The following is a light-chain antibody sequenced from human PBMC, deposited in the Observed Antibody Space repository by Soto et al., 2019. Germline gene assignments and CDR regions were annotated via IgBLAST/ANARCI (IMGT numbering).Light chain of an antibody. Sequence: DNQMSHAPSTLSLTLPDTVTITYRASQVISSYLAWYQQKPGKAPKLLIYAASTLQSGVPSRFSGSGSGTEFTLTISSLQPEDFATYYCQQLNSYTLRFGQGTRLEIK. CDR1: QVISSY. CDR3: QQLNSYTLR. CDR2: AAS. J-gene: IGKJ5*01. V-gene: IGKV1-9*01.